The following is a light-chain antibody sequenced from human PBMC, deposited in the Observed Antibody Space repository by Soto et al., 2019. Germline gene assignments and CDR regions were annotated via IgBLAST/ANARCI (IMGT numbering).Light chain of an antibody. CDR2: GAS. V-gene: IGKV3D-20*02. CDR1: QTIRDNY. Sequence: VVLTQSPATLSVSPGERVTLSCRASQTIRDNYLAWYQQKPGQAPRLLIYGASGRATGIPDRFSGSGSGTEFTLTISSLQSGDLAVYYCQQRSNWPLTFGGGTKVEIK. J-gene: IGKJ4*01. CDR3: QQRSNWPLT.